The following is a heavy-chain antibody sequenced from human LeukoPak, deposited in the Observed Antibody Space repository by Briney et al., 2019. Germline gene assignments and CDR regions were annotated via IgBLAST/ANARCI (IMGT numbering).Heavy chain of an antibody. D-gene: IGHD3-3*01. CDR1: AFTFNKFW. CDR2: INSDGSGT. CDR3: VRVGFLIDFDY. V-gene: IGHV3-74*01. J-gene: IGHJ4*02. Sequence: GGSLRLSCAASAFTFNKFWMHWVRQAPGKGLAWVSRINSDGSGTGYADSVRGRFTISRDNAKNTLYLQMNSLRVEDTAVYYCVRVGFLIDFDYWGQGTLVSVSS.